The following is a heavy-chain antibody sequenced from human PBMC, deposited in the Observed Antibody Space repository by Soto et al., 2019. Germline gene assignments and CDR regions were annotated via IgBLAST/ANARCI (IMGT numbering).Heavy chain of an antibody. CDR2: ISYDGSNK. V-gene: IGHV3-30-3*01. Sequence: QVQLVESGGGVVQPGRSLRLSCAASGFTFSSYAMHWVRQAPGKGLEWVAVISYDGSNKYYADSVKGRFTISRDNSKNTLYLQMNSLRAEDTAVYYCARGQNGFYYYYYGMDVWGQGTTVTVSS. CDR1: GFTFSSYA. CDR3: ARGQNGFYYYYYGMDV. D-gene: IGHD2-8*01. J-gene: IGHJ6*02.